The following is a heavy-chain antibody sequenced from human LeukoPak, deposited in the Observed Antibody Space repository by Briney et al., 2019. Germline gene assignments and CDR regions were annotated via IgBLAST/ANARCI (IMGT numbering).Heavy chain of an antibody. J-gene: IGHJ4*02. Sequence: KPSETLFLTCTVSGGSISSYYWSWIRQPPGKGLEWIGYIYYSGSTNYNPSLKSRVTISIDTSKNQFSLKLSSVTAADTAVYYCARHYDSSAYWYYFDYWGQGTLVTVSS. CDR3: ARHYDSSAYWYYFDY. CDR1: GGSISSYY. CDR2: IYYSGST. D-gene: IGHD3-22*01. V-gene: IGHV4-59*08.